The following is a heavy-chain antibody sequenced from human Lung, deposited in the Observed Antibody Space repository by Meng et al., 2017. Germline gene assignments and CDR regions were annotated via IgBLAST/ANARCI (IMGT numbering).Heavy chain of an antibody. CDR1: GCSFIDYY. J-gene: IGHJ4*02. V-gene: IGHV4-34*01. CDR2: INHSGST. Sequence: QVQLLSWGAGLLKPLGTLSLTCVVSGCSFIDYYLSWIRQPPGKGLEWIGEINHSGSTNYNPSLESRATISVDTSQNNLSLKLSSVTAADSAVYYCARGPTTMAHDFDYWGQGTLVTVSS. CDR3: ARGPTTMAHDFDY. D-gene: IGHD4-11*01.